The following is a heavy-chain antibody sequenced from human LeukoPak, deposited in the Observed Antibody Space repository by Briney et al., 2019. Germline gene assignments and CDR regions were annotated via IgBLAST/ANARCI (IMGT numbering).Heavy chain of an antibody. CDR1: GDSIYNSDFY. CDR3: ARDLPLDSGSPPGIYWFDS. J-gene: IGHJ5*01. Sequence: SETLSLTCSVSGDSIYNSDFYWNWIRQLPGKGLEWIGYIYYSGMTYYNPSLQSRFTISVDKSKNQFSLNLTSLTAADTAVYYCARDLPLDSGSPPGIYWFDSWGQGTLVTVSS. V-gene: IGHV4-31*03. CDR2: IYYSGMT. D-gene: IGHD1-26*01.